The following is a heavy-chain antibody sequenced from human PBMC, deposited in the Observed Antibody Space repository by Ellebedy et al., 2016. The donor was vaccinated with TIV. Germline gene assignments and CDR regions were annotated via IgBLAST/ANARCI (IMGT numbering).Heavy chain of an antibody. CDR3: ARNRGHSGYDLNYFDY. V-gene: IGHV1-2*04. J-gene: IGHJ4*02. CDR2: INPNSGGT. Sequence: ASVKVSXXASGYTFTGYYMHWVRQAPGQGLEWMGWINPNSGGTNYAQKFQGWVTMTRDTSISTAYMELSSLRSEDTAVYYCARNRGHSGYDLNYFDYWGQGTLVTVSS. D-gene: IGHD5-12*01. CDR1: GYTFTGYY.